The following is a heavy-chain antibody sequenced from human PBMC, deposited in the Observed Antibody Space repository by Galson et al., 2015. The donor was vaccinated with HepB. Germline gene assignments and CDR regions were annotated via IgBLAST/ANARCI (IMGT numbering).Heavy chain of an antibody. CDR1: GFTVSSNY. D-gene: IGHD5-24*01. Sequence: SLRLSCAASGFTVSSNYMSWVRQAPGKGLEWVSVIYSGGSTYYADSVKGRFTISRDNSKNTLYLQMNSLRAEDTAVYYCARERADGYNWFDYWGQGTLVTVSS. J-gene: IGHJ4*02. CDR3: ARERADGYNWFDY. V-gene: IGHV3-53*01. CDR2: IYSGGST.